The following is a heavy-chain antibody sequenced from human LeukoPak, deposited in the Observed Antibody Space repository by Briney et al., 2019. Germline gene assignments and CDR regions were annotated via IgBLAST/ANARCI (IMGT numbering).Heavy chain of an antibody. CDR2: IDHRGSS. CDR1: GESFSAYF. D-gene: IGHD6-6*01. J-gene: IGHJ4*03. V-gene: IGHV4-34*01. Sequence: SETLSLTCAVHGESFSAYFWSWIRHVPGKGLEWIGEIDHRGSSNYNPPLKSRATISVDTSKNHFSLSLTSFSAADTAVYYCATRSSTLAAARCFDDWGQGTVVTVSS. CDR3: ATRSSTLAAARCFDD.